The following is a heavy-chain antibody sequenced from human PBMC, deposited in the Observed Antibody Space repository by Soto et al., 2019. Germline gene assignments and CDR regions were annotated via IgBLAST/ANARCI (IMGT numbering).Heavy chain of an antibody. CDR2: LSYDGSNT. CDR1: GFTCSNYA. J-gene: IGHJ5*02. Sequence: QVQLVESGGGVVRPGKSLRLSCSASGFTCSNYAMHWVRQAPGKGLEWVAVLSYDGSNTYYAASRKGRFTISRDNSKNTLYLEMNSLRAADTAVYYCARDRGRVLEGIDPWGQGTLVTFSS. D-gene: IGHD3-3*01. V-gene: IGHV3-30-3*01. CDR3: ARDRGRVLEGIDP.